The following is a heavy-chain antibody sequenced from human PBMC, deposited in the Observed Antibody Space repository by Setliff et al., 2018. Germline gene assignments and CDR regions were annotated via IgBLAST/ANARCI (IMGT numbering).Heavy chain of an antibody. Sequence: VASVKVSCKASGYTFTTYAMGWMRQAPGQRLEWMGWIGPYSGKTDYAQKFQGRVIMTIDSSTTTAYMELKNLRSDDTAVYFCARGRGPDIVVTIPGDYWGQGTQVTV. CDR1: GYTFTTYA. J-gene: IGHJ4*02. D-gene: IGHD2-15*01. V-gene: IGHV1-18*01. CDR2: IGPYSGKT. CDR3: ARGRGPDIVVTIPGDY.